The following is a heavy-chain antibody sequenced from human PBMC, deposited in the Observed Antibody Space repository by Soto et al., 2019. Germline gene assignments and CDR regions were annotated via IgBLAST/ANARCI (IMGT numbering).Heavy chain of an antibody. CDR1: GDTFSSYA. CDR2: IIPMFGTA. Sequence: QVQLVQSGAEVKKPGSSVKVSCKASGDTFSSYAINWVRQAPGQGLEWMGGIIPMFGTANYAQKFKGRVTITAGESTSTAYMELSSLRSEDTAVYYCARVGPAHYYDRSGYFSPLDYWGQGALVSLSS. J-gene: IGHJ4*02. CDR3: ARVGPAHYYDRSGYFSPLDY. D-gene: IGHD3-22*01. V-gene: IGHV1-69*01.